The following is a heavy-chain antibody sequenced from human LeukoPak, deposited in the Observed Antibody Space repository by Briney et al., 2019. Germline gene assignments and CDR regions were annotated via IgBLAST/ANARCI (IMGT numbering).Heavy chain of an antibody. V-gene: IGHV4-31*03. J-gene: IGHJ4*02. D-gene: IGHD6-6*01. CDR3: ARLGAARSLPYFDY. Sequence: SQTLSLTCTVSGGSISSGGYYWSWIRQHPGKGLEWIGYIYYSGSTYYNPSLKSRVTISVDTSKNQFSLKLSSVTAADTAVYYCARLGAARSLPYFDYWGQGTLVTVSS. CDR1: GGSISSGGYY. CDR2: IYYSGST.